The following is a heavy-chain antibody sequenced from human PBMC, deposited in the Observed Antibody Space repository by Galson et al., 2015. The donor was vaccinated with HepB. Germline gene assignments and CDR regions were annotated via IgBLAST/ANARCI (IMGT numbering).Heavy chain of an antibody. CDR2: IDPSDSYT. J-gene: IGHJ4*02. CDR1: GYSFTSYW. CDR3: ARHGPGSSGLYYFDY. D-gene: IGHD6-19*01. Sequence: QSGAEVKKPGESLRISCKGSGYSFTSYWISWVRQMPGKGLEWMGRIDPSDSYTNYSPSFQGHVTISADKSISTAYLQWSSLKASDTAMYYCARHGPGSSGLYYFDYWGQGTLVTVSS. V-gene: IGHV5-10-1*01.